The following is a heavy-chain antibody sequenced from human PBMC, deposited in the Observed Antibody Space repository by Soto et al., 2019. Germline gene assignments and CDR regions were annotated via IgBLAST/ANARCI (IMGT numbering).Heavy chain of an antibody. J-gene: IGHJ4*02. CDR1: GFTVSNNY. CDR2: IYSDGRT. Sequence: GGSLRLSCAASGFTVSNNYLSWVRQAPGRGLEWVSVIYSDGRTFYADSVKGRFTISRDNSKNTLYLQMISLRAEDTAVYYCARDPTDSRTSXYWGQGTLVTVSS. D-gene: IGHD3-22*01. V-gene: IGHV3-66*01. CDR3: ARDPTDSRTSXY.